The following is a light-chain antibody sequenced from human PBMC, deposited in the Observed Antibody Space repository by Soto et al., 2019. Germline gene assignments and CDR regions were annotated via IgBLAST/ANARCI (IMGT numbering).Light chain of an antibody. V-gene: IGKV1-39*01. CDR2: AAS. CDR3: QQSYSTPRLT. Sequence: DIQMTQSPSSLSASVGDRVTITCRASQSISSYLNWYQQKPGKAPKLLIYAASSLQSGVPSRFSGRGSGTDFPLTISSLQPEDVATYHCQQSYSTPRLTFGGGTKVEIK. CDR1: QSISSY. J-gene: IGKJ4*01.